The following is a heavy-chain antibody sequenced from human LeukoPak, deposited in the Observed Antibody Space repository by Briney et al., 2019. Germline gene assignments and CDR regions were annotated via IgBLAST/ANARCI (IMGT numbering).Heavy chain of an antibody. V-gene: IGHV3-64*01. D-gene: IGHD4-17*01. CDR2: NTINGGST. CDR3: ARAICGDYASTDYYYYYGLDF. Sequence: PGGSLRLSCVASGFTFSTHAMHWVRQAPGKGLEYVSGNTINGGSTYYLNSVKGRFTVSRDKSKNTLFLQMGSLRAEDMAVYYCARAICGDYASTDYYYYYGLDFWGQGTTVTVSS. J-gene: IGHJ6*02. CDR1: GFTFSTHA.